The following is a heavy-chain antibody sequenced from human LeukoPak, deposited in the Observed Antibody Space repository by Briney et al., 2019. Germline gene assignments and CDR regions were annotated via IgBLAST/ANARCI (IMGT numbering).Heavy chain of an antibody. CDR1: GYTLTELS. D-gene: IGHD3-3*01. CDR3: ARSSSGYYTGYYYYGMDV. Sequence: ASVKVSCKVSGYTLTELSMHWVRQAPGKGLEWMGGFDPEDGETIYAQKFQGRVTMTEDTSTDTAYMELSSLRSEDTAVYYCARSSSGYYTGYYYYGMDVWGQGTTVTVSS. V-gene: IGHV1-24*01. J-gene: IGHJ6*02. CDR2: FDPEDGET.